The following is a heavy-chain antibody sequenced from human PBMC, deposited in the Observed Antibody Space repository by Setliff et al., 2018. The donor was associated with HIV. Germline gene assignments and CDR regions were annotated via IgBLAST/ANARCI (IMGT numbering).Heavy chain of an antibody. CDR2: IYYSGST. Sequence: SETLSLTCILSGGSISTSNYYWGWIRQPPGKGLEWIGSIYYSGSTYYTPSLKSRVTISVDTSKNQFSLKLSSVTAADTAVYYCARLASGGWPLEVFDIWGQGTMVTVSS. D-gene: IGHD2-15*01. J-gene: IGHJ3*02. V-gene: IGHV4-39*07. CDR1: GGSISTSNYY. CDR3: ARLASGGWPLEVFDI.